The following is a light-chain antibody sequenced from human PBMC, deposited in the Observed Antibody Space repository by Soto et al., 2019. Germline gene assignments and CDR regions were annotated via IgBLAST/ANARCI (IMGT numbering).Light chain of an antibody. V-gene: IGKV1-39*01. J-gene: IGKJ1*01. CDR3: QQSYSTPPT. CDR2: AAS. CDR1: QSISSY. Sequence: IQITQSPSSLSASVGDRVTITCRASQSISSYLNWYQQKPVKAPKLLIYAASSLQSGVPSRFSGSGSGTDFTLTISSMQPEDFATYYCQQSYSTPPTFGQGTKVDIK.